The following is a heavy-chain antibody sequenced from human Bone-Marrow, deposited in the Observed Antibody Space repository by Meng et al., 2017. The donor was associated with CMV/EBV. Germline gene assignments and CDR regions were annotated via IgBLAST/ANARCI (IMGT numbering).Heavy chain of an antibody. J-gene: IGHJ6*02. CDR2: IRFDGTNK. V-gene: IGHV3-30*02. CDR3: AKRSDSSDTYAMDV. Sequence: SCKASGGTFSSYAMHWVRQAPGQGLEWVANIRFDGTNKYHADSVKGRFTITRDNSKNTLYLQMNSLRAEDTAVYYCAKRSDSSDTYAMDVWGQGTTVTVSS. D-gene: IGHD3-22*01. CDR1: GGTFSSYA.